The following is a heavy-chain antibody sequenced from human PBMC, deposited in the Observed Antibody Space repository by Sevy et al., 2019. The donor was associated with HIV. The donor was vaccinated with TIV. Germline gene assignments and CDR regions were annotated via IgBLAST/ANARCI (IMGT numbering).Heavy chain of an antibody. Sequence: ASVKVSCKASGYTFTDYYIHWVRQAPGQGLEWMGWINPKSGGTNYAQKFHGRVTITRDTSFSPAYMELSRLRSDDPAGYYCARVVEPAGIDPYYYGVDVWGPGATVTVSS. CDR3: ARVVEPAGIDPYYYGVDV. J-gene: IGHJ6*02. D-gene: IGHD2-2*02. V-gene: IGHV1-2*02. CDR1: GYTFTDYY. CDR2: INPKSGGT.